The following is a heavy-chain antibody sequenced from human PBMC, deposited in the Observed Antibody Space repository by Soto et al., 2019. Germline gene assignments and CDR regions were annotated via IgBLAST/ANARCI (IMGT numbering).Heavy chain of an antibody. CDR3: ASGYSGSSATSGDY. CDR2: ISSSGSTI. V-gene: IGHV3-48*04. J-gene: IGHJ4*02. Sequence: EVQLVESGGGLVQTGGSLRLSCAASGFTFGGYSMNWVRQAPGKGLEWISYISSSGSTIYYADSVKGRFTISRDNAKNSLYLQMNSLRAEDTAVYYCASGYSGSSATSGDYWGQGTLVTVSS. CDR1: GFTFGGYS. D-gene: IGHD3-22*01.